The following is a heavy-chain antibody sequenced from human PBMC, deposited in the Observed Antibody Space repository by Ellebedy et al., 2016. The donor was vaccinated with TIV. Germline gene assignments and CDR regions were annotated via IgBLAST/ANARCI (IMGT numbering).Heavy chain of an antibody. D-gene: IGHD3-9*01. Sequence: MPSETLSLTCTVSGGSISTYYWSWIRQPHGQVLEWIGYIYYSGYTEYNPSLKSRVTISLDTSKYQFSLRLSSVTAADTAVYYCARGPLRYFDWVYYYHGMDVWGQGTTVTVSS. CDR2: IYYSGYT. J-gene: IGHJ6*02. CDR1: GGSISTYY. CDR3: ARGPLRYFDWVYYYHGMDV. V-gene: IGHV4-59*08.